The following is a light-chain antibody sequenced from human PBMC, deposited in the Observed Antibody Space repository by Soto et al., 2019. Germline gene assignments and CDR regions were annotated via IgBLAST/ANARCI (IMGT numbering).Light chain of an antibody. V-gene: IGLV1-44*01. CDR2: SIN. Sequence: TALTQPTSESGTTGQRVTISCSGSSTNIGSNTFNWYQQLPGTAPKLLIYSINQRPSGVPVRFSGSKSGTSASLAISGLQSEDEADYYCAAWDDSLNGYVFGTGTKVTVL. CDR1: STNIGSNT. J-gene: IGLJ1*01. CDR3: AAWDDSLNGYV.